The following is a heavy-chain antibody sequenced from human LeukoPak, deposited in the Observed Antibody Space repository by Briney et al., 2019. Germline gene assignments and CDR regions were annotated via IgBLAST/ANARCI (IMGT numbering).Heavy chain of an antibody. J-gene: IGHJ4*02. V-gene: IGHV3-23*01. CDR2: ISGSGGST. CDR3: AKDSRVTVTPDFDY. Sequence: QPGGYLRLSCEASGFTFSTYGINWVRQAPGKGLEWVSAISGSGGSTYYADSVEGRFTISRDNAKNSLYLQMHSLRAEDTAVYYCAKDSRVTVTPDFDYWGQGTLVTVSS. D-gene: IGHD4-17*01. CDR1: GFTFSTYG.